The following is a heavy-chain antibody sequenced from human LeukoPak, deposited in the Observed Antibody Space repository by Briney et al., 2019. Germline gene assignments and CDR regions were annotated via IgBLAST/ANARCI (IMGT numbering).Heavy chain of an antibody. V-gene: IGHV4-39*01. Sequence: SETLSLTCVVSGGSISSSSYYWGWIRQPPGKGLEWIGSIYYSGSAYYNPSLKSRVTISVDTSKNQFSLKLSSVTAADTAVYYCARHVLMTTFYFDYWGQGTLVTVSS. CDR2: IYYSGSA. D-gene: IGHD4-11*01. CDR3: ARHVLMTTFYFDY. CDR1: GGSISSSSYY. J-gene: IGHJ4*02.